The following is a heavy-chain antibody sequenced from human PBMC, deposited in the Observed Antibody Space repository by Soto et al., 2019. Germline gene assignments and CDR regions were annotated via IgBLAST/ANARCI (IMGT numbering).Heavy chain of an antibody. CDR2: ISAYNGNT. D-gene: IGHD6-6*01. CDR3: ASRSGQLPYYFDY. J-gene: IGHJ4*02. CDR1: GYTFTNYG. V-gene: IGHV1-18*01. Sequence: ASLKVSCKASGYTFTNYGITWVRQAPGQGIEWMGWISAYNGNTNYAQMLQGRVTLTKDTSTSTAYLELRILRSDDTAVYYCASRSGQLPYYFDYWGQGTLVTVSS.